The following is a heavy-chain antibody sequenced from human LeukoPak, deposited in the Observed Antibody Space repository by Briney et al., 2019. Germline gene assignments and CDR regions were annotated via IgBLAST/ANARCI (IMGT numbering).Heavy chain of an antibody. CDR1: GGTFSSYA. V-gene: IGHV1-69*05. J-gene: IGHJ5*02. Sequence: SVKVSCKASGGTFSSYAISWVRQAPGQGLEWMGGIIPIFGTANYAQKFQGRVTITTDESTSTAYMELSSLRSEDTAVYYCARVGGYYDSSGRVNWFDPWGQGTLVTVSS. CDR2: IIPIFGTA. D-gene: IGHD3-22*01. CDR3: ARVGGYYDSSGRVNWFDP.